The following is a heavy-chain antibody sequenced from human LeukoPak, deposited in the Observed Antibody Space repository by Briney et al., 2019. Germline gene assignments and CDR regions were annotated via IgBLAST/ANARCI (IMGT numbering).Heavy chain of an antibody. V-gene: IGHV3-23*01. CDR1: GFTSANYA. CDR3: AKENSGKYPDY. CDR2: ITGSGGYT. J-gene: IGHJ4*02. Sequence: PGGSLRLSCTASGFTSANYAVSWVRQAPGKGLEWVSAITGSGGYTYYADSVKGRFTISRDHSKNTLYLQMNSLRAEDTAVYYCAKENSGKYPDYWGQGTLVTVSS. D-gene: IGHD1-26*01.